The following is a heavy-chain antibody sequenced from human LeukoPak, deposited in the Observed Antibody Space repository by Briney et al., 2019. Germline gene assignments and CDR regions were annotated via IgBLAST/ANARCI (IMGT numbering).Heavy chain of an antibody. CDR1: GFTFSNYW. CDR2: IKQDGSEK. CDR3: ARVPRYFLTGYHHYFDY. J-gene: IGHJ4*02. V-gene: IGHV3-7*01. Sequence: GGSLRLSCAASGFTFSNYWMSWVRQAPGKGLEWVANIKQDGSEKYYVDSVKGRFTISRDNAKNSLYLQMNSLRAEDTAVYYCARVPRYFLTGYHHYFDYWGQGTLVTVSS. D-gene: IGHD3-9*01.